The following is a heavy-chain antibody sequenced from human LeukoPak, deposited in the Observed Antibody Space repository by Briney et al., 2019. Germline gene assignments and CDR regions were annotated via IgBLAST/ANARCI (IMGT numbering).Heavy chain of an antibody. V-gene: IGHV3-48*01. CDR2: ISGDGNAK. CDR3: ARDYVYAFDY. CDR1: GFSFSSYS. Sequence: GGSLRLSCAASGFSFSSYSINWVRQAPGKGLEWVSYISGDGNAKHYTDSVKGRFTISRDNAKNALYLQMNSLRAEDTTVYFCARDYVYAFDYWGQGTLVTVSS. D-gene: IGHD2/OR15-2a*01. J-gene: IGHJ4*02.